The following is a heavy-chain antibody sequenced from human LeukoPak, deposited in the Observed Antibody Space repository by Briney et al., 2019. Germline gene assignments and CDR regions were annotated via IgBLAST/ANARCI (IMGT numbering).Heavy chain of an antibody. Sequence: PGGSLRLSCAASGFTFSSYGMHWVRQAPGKGLEWVAVISYDGSNKYYADSVKGRFTISRDNSKNTLYLQMNSLRAEDTAVYYCARYSGSYYYFDYWGQGTLVTVSS. J-gene: IGHJ4*02. V-gene: IGHV3-30*03. CDR2: ISYDGSNK. D-gene: IGHD1-26*01. CDR1: GFTFSSYG. CDR3: ARYSGSYYYFDY.